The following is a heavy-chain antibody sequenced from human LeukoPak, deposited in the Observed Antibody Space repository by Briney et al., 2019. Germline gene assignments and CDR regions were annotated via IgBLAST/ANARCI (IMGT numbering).Heavy chain of an antibody. CDR1: GGSINSYY. V-gene: IGHV4-4*07. CDR2: IYSSGST. CDR3: ARGGSSWNNWFDP. Sequence: SETLSLTCTVSGGSINSYYWSWIRQPAGKGLEWIGRIYSSGSTNYNPSLKSRVIMSVDTSKNQFSLKLSSMTAADTAVYYCARGGSSWNNWFDPWGQGTLVNVSS. J-gene: IGHJ5*02. D-gene: IGHD6-13*01.